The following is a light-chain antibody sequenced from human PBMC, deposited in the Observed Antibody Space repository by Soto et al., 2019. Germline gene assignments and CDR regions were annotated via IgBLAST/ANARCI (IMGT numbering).Light chain of an antibody. J-gene: IGKJ1*01. CDR1: QSINSY. CDR2: DAS. Sequence: EIVLTQSPATLSLSPGERATLSCRASQSINSYLAWYQQKPGQAPRLLIYDASNRATGIPARFSASGSGTDFTLTISSLEPEDFAVYYCRHRSDWWTFGQGTKVEIK. CDR3: RHRSDWWT. V-gene: IGKV3-11*01.